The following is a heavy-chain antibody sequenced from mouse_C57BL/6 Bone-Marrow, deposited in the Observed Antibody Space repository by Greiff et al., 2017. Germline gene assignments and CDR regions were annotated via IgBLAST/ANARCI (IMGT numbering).Heavy chain of an antibody. CDR2: IWSGGST. Sequence: VKLQESGPGLVQPSQSLSITCTVSGFSLTSYGVHWVRQSPGKGLEWLGVIWSGGSTDYNAAFISRLSISKDNSKSQVFFKMNSLQADDTAIYYCARNAMIKNYFDYWGQGNTLTVSS. J-gene: IGHJ2*01. D-gene: IGHD2-4*01. CDR1: GFSLTSYG. V-gene: IGHV2-2*01. CDR3: ARNAMIKNYFDY.